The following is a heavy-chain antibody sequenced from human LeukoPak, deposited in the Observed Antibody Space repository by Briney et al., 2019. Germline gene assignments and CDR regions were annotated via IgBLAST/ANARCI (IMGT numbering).Heavy chain of an antibody. J-gene: IGHJ4*02. CDR1: SVSISSSSFR. V-gene: IGHV4-61*05. D-gene: IGHD3-10*01. CDR2: IYYSGST. Sequence: SETLSLTCTVSSVSISSSSFRWGWIRQPPGKRLEWIGYIYYSGSTNYNPSLKSRVTISVDTSKNQFSLKLSSVTAADTAVYYCARIYGSGDGGFDYWGQGTLVTVSS. CDR3: ARIYGSGDGGFDY.